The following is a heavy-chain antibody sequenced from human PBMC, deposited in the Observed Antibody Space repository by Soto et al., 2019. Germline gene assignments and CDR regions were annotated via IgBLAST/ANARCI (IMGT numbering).Heavy chain of an antibody. CDR2: ISYDGSNK. J-gene: IGHJ6*02. V-gene: IGHV3-30*18. D-gene: IGHD4-4*01. Sequence: GGSLRLSCAASGFTFSSYGMHWVRQAPGKGLEWVAVISYDGSNKYYADSVKGRFTISRDNSKNTLYLQMNSLRAEDTAVYYCAKDSTVTRWATSYYYGMDVWGQGTTVTVSS. CDR1: GFTFSSYG. CDR3: AKDSTVTRWATSYYYGMDV.